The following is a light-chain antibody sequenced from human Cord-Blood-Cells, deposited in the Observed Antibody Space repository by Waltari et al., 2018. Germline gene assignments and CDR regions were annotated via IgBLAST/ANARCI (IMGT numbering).Light chain of an antibody. V-gene: IGKV1-5*01. J-gene: IGKJ1*01. Sequence: DIQMTQSPSTLSASVGDRVTINFRASQSISSWLAWYQQKPGKAPKLLIYDASSLESGVPSRFSGSGSGTEFTLTISSLQPDDFATYYCQQYNSYTWTFGQGTKVEIK. CDR3: QQYNSYTWT. CDR1: QSISSW. CDR2: DAS.